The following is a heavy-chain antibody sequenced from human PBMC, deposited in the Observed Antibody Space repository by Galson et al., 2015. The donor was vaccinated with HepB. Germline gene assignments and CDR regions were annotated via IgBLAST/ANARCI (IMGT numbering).Heavy chain of an antibody. J-gene: IGHJ4*02. V-gene: IGHV3-64D*06. Sequence: SLRLSCAASGFTFSSYAMHWVRQAPGKGLEYVSAISSNGGSTYYADSVKGRFTISRDNSKNTLYLQMSSLRAEDTAVYYCVKARDTAMATGGTLDYWGQGTLVTVSS. CDR2: ISSNGGST. D-gene: IGHD5-18*01. CDR3: VKARDTAMATGGTLDY. CDR1: GFTFSSYA.